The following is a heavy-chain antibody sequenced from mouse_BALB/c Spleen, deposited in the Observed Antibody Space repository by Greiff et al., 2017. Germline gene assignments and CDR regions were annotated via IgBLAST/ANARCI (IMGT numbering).Heavy chain of an antibody. J-gene: IGHJ4*01. Sequence: DVKLVESGGGLVQPGGSLKLSCAASGFTFSSYTMSWVRQTPEKRLEWVAYISNGGGSTYYPDTVKGRFTISRDNAKNTLYLQMSSLKSEDTAMYYCARQGGNYAMDYWGQGTSVTVSS. CDR2: ISNGGGST. CDR3: ARQGGNYAMDY. CDR1: GFTFSSYT. V-gene: IGHV5-12-2*01.